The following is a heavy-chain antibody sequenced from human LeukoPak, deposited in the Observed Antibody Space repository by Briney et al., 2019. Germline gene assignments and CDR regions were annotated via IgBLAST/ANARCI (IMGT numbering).Heavy chain of an antibody. J-gene: IGHJ4*02. Sequence: SETLSLTCTVSGYSISSGYQWAWIRQPPGKGLEWIASIHHSGATYYSPSLKSRVTMSVDTSKNQFSLKLSSVTAADTAVYYCARDLSTWGQGTLVTVSS. D-gene: IGHD3-9*01. CDR3: ARDLST. CDR1: GYSISSGYQ. V-gene: IGHV4-38-2*02. CDR2: IHHSGAT.